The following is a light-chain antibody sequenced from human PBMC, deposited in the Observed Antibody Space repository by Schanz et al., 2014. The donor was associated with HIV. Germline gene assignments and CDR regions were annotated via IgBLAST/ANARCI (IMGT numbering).Light chain of an antibody. CDR3: QQLGSYPLT. Sequence: IQLTQSPSSLSASVGDRVTITCRASQGIGTYLAWYQQEPGKAPKLLISGASSLESGVPSRFSGSGSGTEFTLTISSLQPDDLATYYCQQLGSYPLTFGGGTKVDIK. CDR2: GAS. J-gene: IGKJ4*01. V-gene: IGKV1-9*01. CDR1: QGIGTY.